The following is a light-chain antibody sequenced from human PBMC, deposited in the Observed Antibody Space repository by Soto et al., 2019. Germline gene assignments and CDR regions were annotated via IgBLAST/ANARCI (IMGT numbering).Light chain of an antibody. J-gene: IGLJ2*01. CDR2: SNN. V-gene: IGLV1-44*01. CDR3: AAWDDSLNGVV. CDR1: SSNIGSNY. Sequence: QSVLTQPPSASGTPRQRVTISCSGSSSNIGSNYVYWYQQLPGTAPKLLIYSNNQRPSGVPDRFSGSKSGTSASLAISGLQSEDEADYYCAAWDDSLNGVVFGGGTKLTVL.